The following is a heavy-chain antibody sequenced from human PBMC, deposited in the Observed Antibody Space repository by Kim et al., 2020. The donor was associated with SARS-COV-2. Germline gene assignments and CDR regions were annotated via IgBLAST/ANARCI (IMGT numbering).Heavy chain of an antibody. CDR2: EN. V-gene: IGHV3-7*03. J-gene: IGHJ4*02. Sequence: ENDYVDSTKGRVTTTREHATNSLFLQMNSLGAEDTAVYYCLRQWLDSFDYWGQGTLVTVSS. D-gene: IGHD6-19*01. CDR3: LRQWLDSFDY.